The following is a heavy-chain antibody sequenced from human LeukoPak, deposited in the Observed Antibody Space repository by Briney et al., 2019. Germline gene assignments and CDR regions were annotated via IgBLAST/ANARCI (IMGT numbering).Heavy chain of an antibody. CDR3: ARIGSTGYYPFYYYYMDV. CDR1: GFTFSDYY. J-gene: IGHJ6*03. Sequence: GGSLRLSCAASGFTFSDYYMSWLRQAPGKGLEWVSYISSSGRTIYYADSVKGRFTISRDNAKNSLSLQMNSLRAEDTAMYYCARIGSTGYYPFYYYYMDVWGKGTTVTVSS. D-gene: IGHD3-9*01. V-gene: IGHV3-11*01. CDR2: ISSSGRTI.